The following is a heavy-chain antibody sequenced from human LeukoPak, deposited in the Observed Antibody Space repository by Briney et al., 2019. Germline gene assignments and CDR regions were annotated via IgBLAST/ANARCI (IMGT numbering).Heavy chain of an antibody. V-gene: IGHV3-11*04. CDR1: GFTFSDYY. D-gene: IGHD3-22*01. J-gene: IGHJ4*02. CDR3: ARDHAVGDYYDSSGYYKD. CDR2: ISSSGSTI. Sequence: PGGSLRLSCAASGFTFSDYYMSWIRQAPGKGLEWVSYISSSGSTIYYADSVKGRFTISRDNSKNTLYLQMNSLRAEDTAVYYCARDHAVGDYYDSSGYYKDWGQGTLVTVSS.